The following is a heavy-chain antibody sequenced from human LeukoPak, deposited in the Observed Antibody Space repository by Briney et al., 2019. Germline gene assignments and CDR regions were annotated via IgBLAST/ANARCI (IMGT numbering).Heavy chain of an antibody. CDR3: AKLCSSTSCYQSGDAFDI. CDR1: GFTFSSYG. J-gene: IGHJ3*02. V-gene: IGHV3-33*06. Sequence: GGSLRLSCAASGFTFSSYGMHWVRPAPGKGLEWVAVIWYDGSNKYYADSVKGRFTISRDNSKNTLYLQMNSLRAEDTAVYYCAKLCSSTSCYQSGDAFDIWGQGTMVTVSS. D-gene: IGHD2-2*01. CDR2: IWYDGSNK.